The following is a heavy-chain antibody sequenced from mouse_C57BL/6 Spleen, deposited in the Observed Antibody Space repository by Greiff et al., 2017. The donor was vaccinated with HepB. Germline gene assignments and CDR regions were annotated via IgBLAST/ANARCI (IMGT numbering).Heavy chain of an antibody. V-gene: IGHV1-61*01. Sequence: QVQLKQPGAELVRPGSSVKLSCKASGYTFTSYWMDWVKQRPGQGLEWIGNIYPSDSETHYNQKFKDKATLTVDKSSSTAYMQLSSLTSEDSAVYYCAREGITTVMDYWGQGTSVTVSS. CDR1: GYTFTSYW. J-gene: IGHJ4*01. CDR3: AREGITTVMDY. CDR2: IYPSDSET. D-gene: IGHD1-1*01.